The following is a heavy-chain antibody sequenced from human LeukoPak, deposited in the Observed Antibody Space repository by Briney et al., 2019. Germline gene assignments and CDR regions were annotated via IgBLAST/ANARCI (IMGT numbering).Heavy chain of an antibody. CDR3: AKEKYGSGSPD. Sequence: GGSLRLSCAASGFTVSSNYMSWVRQAPGKGLEWVSLIYSGGSTFYADSVKGRFTISRDNSKNTLYLQMNSLRAEDTAVYYCAKEKYGSGSPDWGQGTLVTVSS. CDR2: IYSGGST. CDR1: GFTVSSNY. D-gene: IGHD3-10*01. V-gene: IGHV3-53*01. J-gene: IGHJ4*02.